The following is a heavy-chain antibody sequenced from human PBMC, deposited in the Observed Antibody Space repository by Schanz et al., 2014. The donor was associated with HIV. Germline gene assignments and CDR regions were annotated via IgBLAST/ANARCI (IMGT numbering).Heavy chain of an antibody. V-gene: IGHV3-9*01. CDR1: GXXXXXXX. Sequence: VQLVESGGGVVQPGRSLRLSCAASGXXXXXXXMHWVRQAPGKGLEWVSGISWNSGSIGYADSVKGRFTISRDNPKNSLYLQMNSLRAEDTALYYCAKAKSPWTFYYYGMDVWGQGTTVTVSS. CDR3: AKAKSPWTFYYYGMDV. J-gene: IGHJ6*02. CDR2: ISWNSGSI.